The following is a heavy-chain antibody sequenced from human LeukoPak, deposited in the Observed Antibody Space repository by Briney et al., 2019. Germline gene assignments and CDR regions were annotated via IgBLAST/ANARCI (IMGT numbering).Heavy chain of an antibody. CDR3: ARGTMTTVTYYFDY. CDR1: GGSFSGYY. V-gene: IGHV4-34*01. J-gene: IGHJ4*02. Sequence: ETLSLTCAVYGGSFSGYYWSWIRQPPGKGLEWIGEINHSGSTNYNPSLKSRVTISVDTSKNQFSLKLSSVTAADTAVYYCARGTMTTVTYYFDYWGQGTLVTLSS. CDR2: INHSGST. D-gene: IGHD4-17*01.